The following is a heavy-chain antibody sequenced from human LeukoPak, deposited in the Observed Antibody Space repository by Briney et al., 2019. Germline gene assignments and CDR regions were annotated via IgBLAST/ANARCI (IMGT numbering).Heavy chain of an antibody. D-gene: IGHD6-19*01. CDR2: IYPGDSNT. CDR1: GYRFTSYW. J-gene: IGHJ4*02. Sequence: GESLQISCQGSGYRFTSYWIGWVRPMPGKGLEWMGIIYPGDSNTRYSPSFQGQVTISADESISTAYLQWSSLRASDTAMYYCVRRGIEVAGIDYWGQGTLVTVSS. V-gene: IGHV5-51*01. CDR3: VRRGIEVAGIDY.